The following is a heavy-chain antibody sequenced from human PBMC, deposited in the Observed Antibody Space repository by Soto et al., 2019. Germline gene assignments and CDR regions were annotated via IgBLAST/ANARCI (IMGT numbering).Heavy chain of an antibody. J-gene: IGHJ5*02. CDR3: ARDREYSSSSWFDP. CDR1: GGTFSSYA. CDR2: IIPIFGTA. V-gene: IGHV1-69*14. D-gene: IGHD6-13*01. Sequence: QVQLVQSGAEVKKPGSSVKVSCKSSGGTFSSYAISWVRQAPGQGLEWMGGIIPIFGTANYAQKFQGRVTITVDKATSTAYMELSSLRAEDTAVYYCARDREYSSSSWFDPWGQGTLVTVSS.